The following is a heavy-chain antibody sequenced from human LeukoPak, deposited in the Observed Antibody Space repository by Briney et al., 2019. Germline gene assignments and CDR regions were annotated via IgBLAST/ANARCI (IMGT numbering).Heavy chain of an antibody. D-gene: IGHD2-15*01. V-gene: IGHV3-33*01. CDR3: ARDSSLLGGPKYYFDH. CDR1: GFTFSSYG. Sequence: PGRSLRLSCAASGFTFSSYGMHWVRQAPGKWLEWVAVTWFVASNKYYADSVKSRFTISRDSSKNTLSLQMNSLRAEETAVYYCARDSSLLGGPKYYFDHWGQGTLVTVSS. CDR2: TWFVASNK. J-gene: IGHJ4*02.